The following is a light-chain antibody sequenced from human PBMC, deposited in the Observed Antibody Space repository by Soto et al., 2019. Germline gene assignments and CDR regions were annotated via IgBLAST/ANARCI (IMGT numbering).Light chain of an antibody. J-gene: IGKJ5*01. V-gene: IGKV3-11*01. CDR3: QQRSNWPPIA. CDR2: GAS. Sequence: PGERATLSCRASQSVSSNLAWYQQKPGQAPRLLIYGASTRATGIPARFSGSGSGTDFTLTISSLEAEDFAVYYCQQRSNWPPIAFGQGTRLEIK. CDR1: QSVSSN.